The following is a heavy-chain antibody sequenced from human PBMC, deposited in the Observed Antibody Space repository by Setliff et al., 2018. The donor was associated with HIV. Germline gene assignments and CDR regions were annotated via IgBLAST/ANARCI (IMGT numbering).Heavy chain of an antibody. Sequence: SETLSLTCTVSGGSISSHYWSWIRQSPGEGLEWIGYIFYTESTNYTPSIKSTNYNPSLQSRVTVSLDTSQNQFSLNLSSVTAADTAVYYCARSRPRSMDFYMDVWGKGTTVTVSS. CDR1: GGSISSHY. V-gene: IGHV4-59*11. D-gene: IGHD2-8*01. CDR3: ARSRPRSMDFYMDV. CDR2: IFYTESTNYTPSIKST. J-gene: IGHJ6*03.